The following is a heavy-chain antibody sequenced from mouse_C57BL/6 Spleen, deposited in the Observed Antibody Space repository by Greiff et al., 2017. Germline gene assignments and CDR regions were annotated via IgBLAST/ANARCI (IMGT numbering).Heavy chain of an antibody. V-gene: IGHV1-64*01. J-gene: IGHJ1*03. CDR2: IHPNSGST. D-gene: IGHD1-1*01. CDR1: GYTFTSYW. Sequence: QVQLQQPGAELVKPGASVKLSCKASGYTFTSYWMHWVKQRPGQGLEWIGMIHPNSGSTNYNEKFKSKATLTVDKSSSTAYMQLSSLTSEDSAVYYCARRVITTVVATPIYVDVWGTGTTVTVSS. CDR3: ARRVITTVVATPIYVDV.